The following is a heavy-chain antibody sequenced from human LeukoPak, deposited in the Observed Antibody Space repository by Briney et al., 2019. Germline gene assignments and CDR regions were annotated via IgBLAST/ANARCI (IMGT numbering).Heavy chain of an antibody. V-gene: IGHV4-34*01. Sequence: SETLSLTCAVYGGSFSGYYWSWIRQPPGKGLEWIGEINHSGSTNYNPSLKSRVTMSVDTSKNQFSLKLSSVTVADTAVYYCARGDYDYVWGSYRYEDYWGQGTLVTVSS. CDR1: GGSFSGYY. CDR2: INHSGST. D-gene: IGHD3-16*02. J-gene: IGHJ4*02. CDR3: ARGDYDYVWGSYRYEDY.